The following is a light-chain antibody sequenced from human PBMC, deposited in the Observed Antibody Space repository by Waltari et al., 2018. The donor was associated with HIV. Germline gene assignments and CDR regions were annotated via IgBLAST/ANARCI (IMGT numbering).Light chain of an antibody. CDR1: SSDIGGYDH. CDR3: SSFTSGTTWV. CDR2: DVS. J-gene: IGLJ3*02. Sequence: QSALTQPASVPGSPGQSITISCTGTSSDIGGYDHVCWYQQHPGRAPKLKIYDVSNRPSGVSDRFSGSKSGNTASLTISGLQTEDEADYYCSSFTSGTTWVFGGGTKVTVL. V-gene: IGLV2-14*03.